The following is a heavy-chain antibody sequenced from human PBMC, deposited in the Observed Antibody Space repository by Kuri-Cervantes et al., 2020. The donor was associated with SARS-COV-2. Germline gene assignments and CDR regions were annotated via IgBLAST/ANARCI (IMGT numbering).Heavy chain of an antibody. CDR2: ISYDGSNK. CDR3: AREPSGDVDYYYYYGMDV. CDR1: GFTFSSYA. J-gene: IGHJ6*02. D-gene: IGHD3-10*01. Sequence: GGSLRLSCAASGFTFSSYAMHWVRQAPGKGLEWVAVISYDGSNKYYADSVKGRFTISRDNSKNTLYLQMNSLRAEDTAVYYCAREPSGDVDYYYYYGMDVWGQGTTVTVSS. V-gene: IGHV3-30-3*01.